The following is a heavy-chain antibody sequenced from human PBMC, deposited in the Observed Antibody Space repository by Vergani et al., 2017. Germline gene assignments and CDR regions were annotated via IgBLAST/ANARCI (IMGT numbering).Heavy chain of an antibody. J-gene: IGHJ4*02. D-gene: IGHD5-18*01. CDR2: IYYSGST. CDR3: ARESAMDQGVDY. CDR1: GGSISSGGYY. Sequence: QVQLQESGPGLVKPSQTLSLTCTVSGGSISSGGYYWSWLRQHPGKGLEWIGYIYYSGSTYYNPSLKSRVTISVDTSKYQFSLKLSSVTAADTAVYYCARESAMDQGVDYWGQGTLVTVSS. V-gene: IGHV4-31*03.